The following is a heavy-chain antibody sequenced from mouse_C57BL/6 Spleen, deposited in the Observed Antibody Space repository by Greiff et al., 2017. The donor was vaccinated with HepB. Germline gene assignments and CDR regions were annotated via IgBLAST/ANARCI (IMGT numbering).Heavy chain of an antibody. D-gene: IGHD2-3*01. CDR2: IDPEDGDT. CDR3: TYGYYGRVGAY. Sequence: VQLQQSGAELVRPGASVKLSCTASGFNIKDYYMHWVKQRPEKGLEWIGRIDPEDGDTEYAPKFQGKATMTADTSSNTAYLQLSSLTSEDTAVYCCTYGYYGRVGAYWGQGTLVTVSA. CDR1: GFNIKDYY. J-gene: IGHJ3*01. V-gene: IGHV14-1*01.